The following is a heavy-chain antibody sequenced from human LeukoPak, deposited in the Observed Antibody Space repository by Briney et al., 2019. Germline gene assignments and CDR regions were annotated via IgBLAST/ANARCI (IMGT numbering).Heavy chain of an antibody. CDR1: GFTFSSYA. CDR3: AKDLITSSGYVSAFDY. D-gene: IGHD6-19*01. J-gene: IGHJ4*02. V-gene: IGHV3-23*01. Sequence: PGGSLRLSCAASGFTFSSYAMSWVRQAPGKGLEWVSAISGSGGSTYYADSVKGRFTISRDNSKNTLYLQMNSLRAEDTAVYYCAKDLITSSGYVSAFDYWGQGTLVTVSS. CDR2: ISGSGGST.